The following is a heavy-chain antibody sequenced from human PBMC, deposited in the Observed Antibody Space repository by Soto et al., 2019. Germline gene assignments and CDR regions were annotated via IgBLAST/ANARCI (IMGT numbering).Heavy chain of an antibody. J-gene: IGHJ5*02. CDR1: GFIFKDFA. V-gene: IGHV3-23*01. CDR3: TKGDSSGYFDPSTGYSTPDH. CDR2: ITTSDDIT. D-gene: IGHD3-3*01. Sequence: DVQLFESGGGLVEPGESIRLSCAASGFIFKDFAMSWVRQAPGKGLEWVSTITTSDDITYSADSVRGRFTISRDNSANTLFLQMSSLRGDDTATYYCTKGDSSGYFDPSTGYSTPDHWGQGTLVTVSS.